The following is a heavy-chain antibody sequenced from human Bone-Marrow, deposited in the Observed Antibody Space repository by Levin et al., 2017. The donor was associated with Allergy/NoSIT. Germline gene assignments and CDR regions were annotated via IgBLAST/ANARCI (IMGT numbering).Heavy chain of an antibody. CDR3: AISTMYSSSWYRSRYYYYGMDV. D-gene: IGHD6-13*01. CDR1: GGSISSYY. Sequence: SQTLSLTCTVSGGSISSYYWSWIRQPPGKGLEWIGYIYYSGSTNYNPSLKSRVTISVDTSKNQFSLKLSSVTAADTAVYYCAISTMYSSSWYRSRYYYYGMDVWGQGTTVTVSS. CDR2: IYYSGST. V-gene: IGHV4-59*01. J-gene: IGHJ6*02.